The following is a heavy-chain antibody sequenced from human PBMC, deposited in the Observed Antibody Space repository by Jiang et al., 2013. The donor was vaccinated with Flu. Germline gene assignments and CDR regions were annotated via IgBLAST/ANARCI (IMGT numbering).Heavy chain of an antibody. CDR3: ARAPSAVAGTEFDY. J-gene: IGHJ4*02. D-gene: IGHD6-19*01. CDR2: ISSSSSYI. Sequence: SSISSSSSYIYYADSAKGRFTISRDNAKNSLYLQMNSLRAEDTAVYYCARAPSAVAGTEFDYWGQGTLVTVSS. V-gene: IGHV3-21*01.